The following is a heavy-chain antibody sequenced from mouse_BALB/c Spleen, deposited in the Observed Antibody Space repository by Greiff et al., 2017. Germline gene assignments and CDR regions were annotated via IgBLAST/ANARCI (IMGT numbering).Heavy chain of an antibody. Sequence: QVQLQQSGAELAKPGASVKMSCKASGYTFTSYWMHWVKQRPGQGLEWIGYINPSTGYTEYNQKFKDKATLTADKSSSTAYMQLSSLTSEDSAVYYCARSGVLRKYFDYWGQGTTLTVSS. V-gene: IGHV1-7*01. CDR1: GYTFTSYW. CDR2: INPSTGYT. D-gene: IGHD1-1*01. CDR3: ARSGVLRKYFDY. J-gene: IGHJ2*01.